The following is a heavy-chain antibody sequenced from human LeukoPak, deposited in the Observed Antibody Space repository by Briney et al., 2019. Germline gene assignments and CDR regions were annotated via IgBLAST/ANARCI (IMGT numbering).Heavy chain of an antibody. Sequence: GESLKISCKGSGYSFTSYWIGWVRQIPGKGLEWMGIIYPGDSDTRYSPSFQGQVTISADKSISTAYLQWSSLKASDTAMYYCARSLRYFDWLPNEGFDYWGQGTLVTVSS. CDR1: GYSFTSYW. J-gene: IGHJ4*02. D-gene: IGHD3-9*01. CDR2: IYPGDSDT. V-gene: IGHV5-51*01. CDR3: ARSLRYFDWLPNEGFDY.